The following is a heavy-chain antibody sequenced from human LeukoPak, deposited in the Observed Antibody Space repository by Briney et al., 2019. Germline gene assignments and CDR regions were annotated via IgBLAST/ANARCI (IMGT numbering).Heavy chain of an antibody. V-gene: IGHV3-30-3*01. CDR2: MSYDGSNK. J-gene: IGHJ6*02. CDR1: GFTFSSYA. CDR3: ARELQDNYYYYGMDV. Sequence: GGSLRLSCAASGFTFSSYAMHWVRQAPGKGLDWVAVMSYDGSNKYHADSVKGRFTISRGSSKSTLYLQMNSLRAEDTAVYYCARELQDNYYYYGMDVWGQGTKVTVSS.